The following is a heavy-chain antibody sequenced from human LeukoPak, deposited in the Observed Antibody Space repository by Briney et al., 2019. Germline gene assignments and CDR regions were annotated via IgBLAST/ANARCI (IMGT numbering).Heavy chain of an antibody. V-gene: IGHV3-7*01. CDR3: AREMYGLVVPAGYYYMDV. J-gene: IGHJ6*03. D-gene: IGHD2-2*01. CDR2: IKQDGSEK. Sequence: GGSLRLSCAASGFTFSSYWMSWVRQAPGKGLEWVANIKQDGSEKYYVVSVKGRFTISRDNAKNSLYLQMNSLRAEDTAVYYCAREMYGLVVPAGYYYMDVWGKGTTVTVSS. CDR1: GFTFSSYW.